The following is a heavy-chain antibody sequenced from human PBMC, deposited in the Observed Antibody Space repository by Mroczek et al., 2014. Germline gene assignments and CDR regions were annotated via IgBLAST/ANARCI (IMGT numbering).Heavy chain of an antibody. CDR3: ASPLASSPPIAAAGTGVDY. J-gene: IGHJ4*02. D-gene: IGHD6-13*01. CDR1: GFTFSSYA. CDR2: ISYDGSNK. Sequence: QVQLQESGGGVVQPGRSLRLSCAASGFTFSSYAMHWVRQAPGKGLEWVAVISYDGSNKYYADSVKGRFTISRDNSKNTLYLQMNSLRAEDTAVYYCASPLASSPPIAAAGTGVDYWGQGTLVTVSS. V-gene: IGHV3-30-3*01.